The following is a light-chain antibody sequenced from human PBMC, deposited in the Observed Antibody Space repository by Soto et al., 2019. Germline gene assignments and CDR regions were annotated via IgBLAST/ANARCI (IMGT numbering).Light chain of an antibody. J-gene: IGLJ2*01. CDR2: DVN. V-gene: IGLV2-14*03. CDR1: SSDIGGYNF. CDR3: SSYTTADTVI. Sequence: QSALTQPASMSESPGQSITISCTGTSSDIGGYNFVSWYQRHPGKGPKLLIFDVNFRPSGVSNRFSGSKSENTASLTISGLQPEDEADYYCSSYTTADTVIFGGGTKVTVL.